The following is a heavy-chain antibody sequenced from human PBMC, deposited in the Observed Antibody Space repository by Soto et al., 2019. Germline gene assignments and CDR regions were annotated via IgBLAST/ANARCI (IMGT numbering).Heavy chain of an antibody. CDR2: IYFDDDK. V-gene: IGHV2-5*02. CDR1: GFSLSSSGMG. CDR3: ALCPPQYYSAIVV. J-gene: IGHJ6*04. Sequence: QISLKESGPALVKPTQTLTLTCTGSGFSLSSSGMGVGWVRQPAGKALEWLALIYFDDDKRYSPSLQRRLTITKETSKTLVVLTMTNMHPGDTATYYCALCPPQYYSAIVVWGEGTTVTVSS.